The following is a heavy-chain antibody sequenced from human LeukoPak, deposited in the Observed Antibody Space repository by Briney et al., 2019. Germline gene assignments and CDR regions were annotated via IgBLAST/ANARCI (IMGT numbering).Heavy chain of an antibody. V-gene: IGHV1-69*01. Sequence: SVKVSCKASGGTFSSYAISWVRQAPGQGLEWMGGIIPIFGTANYAQKFQGRVTITADESTSTAYMELSSLRSEDTAVYYCARGSRIAARPDYYYYYMDVWGKGTTVTVSS. CDR3: ARGSRIAARPDYYYYYMDV. CDR2: IIPIFGTA. CDR1: GGTFSSYA. J-gene: IGHJ6*03. D-gene: IGHD6-6*01.